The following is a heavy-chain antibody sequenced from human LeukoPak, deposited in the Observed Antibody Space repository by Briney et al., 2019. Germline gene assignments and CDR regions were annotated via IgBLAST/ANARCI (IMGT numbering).Heavy chain of an antibody. CDR1: GGTFSSYA. Sequence: SVKVSCKASGGTFSSYAISWVRQAPGQGLEWMGRIIPILGIANYAQKFQGRVTITADKSTSTAYMELSSLRSEDTAVYYCARDHIPSAAYCGGDCYPSSFGYWGQGTLVTVSS. CDR3: ARDHIPSAAYCGGDCYPSSFGY. D-gene: IGHD2-21*02. V-gene: IGHV1-69*04. CDR2: IIPILGIA. J-gene: IGHJ4*02.